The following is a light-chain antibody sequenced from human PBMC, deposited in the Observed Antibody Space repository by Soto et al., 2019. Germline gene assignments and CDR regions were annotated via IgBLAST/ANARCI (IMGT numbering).Light chain of an antibody. J-gene: IGLJ2*01. V-gene: IGLV2-11*01. CDR1: SSDVGTYNY. Sequence: QSVLTQPRSVSGPPGQSVSISCSGTSSDVGTYNYVSWYQQHPGKAPKLMIYDVSKRPSGVPDRFSGSKSGNTASLTISGLQAEHEADYYCCSYAGGYTHAVFGGGTKLPVL. CDR3: CSYAGGYTHAV. CDR2: DVS.